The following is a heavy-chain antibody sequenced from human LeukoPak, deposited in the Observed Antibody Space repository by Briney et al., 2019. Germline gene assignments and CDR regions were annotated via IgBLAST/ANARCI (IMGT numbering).Heavy chain of an antibody. D-gene: IGHD4-17*01. CDR1: GGTFSSYA. Sequence: ASVKVSCKASGGTFSSYAISWVRQAPGQGLEWMGGIIPIFGTANYAQKFQGRVTITADKSTSTAYMELSSLRSEDTAVYYCASVTVTTGFWLGINDAFDIWGQGTMVTVSS. CDR3: ASVTVTTGFWLGINDAFDI. J-gene: IGHJ3*02. V-gene: IGHV1-69*06. CDR2: IIPIFGTA.